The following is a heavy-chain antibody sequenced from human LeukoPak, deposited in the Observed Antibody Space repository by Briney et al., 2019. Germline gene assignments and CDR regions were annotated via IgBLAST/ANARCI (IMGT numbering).Heavy chain of an antibody. CDR3: ARDRGGEHGWVILLYYMDV. D-gene: IGHD6-19*01. Sequence: ASVKVSCKASGYTFTSYAMNWVRQAPGQGLEWMGWINPNSGGTNYAQKFQGRVTMTRDTSISTAYMELSRLRSDDTAVYYCARDRGGEHGWVILLYYMDVWGKGTTVTVSS. CDR2: INPNSGGT. J-gene: IGHJ6*03. V-gene: IGHV1-2*02. CDR1: GYTFTSYA.